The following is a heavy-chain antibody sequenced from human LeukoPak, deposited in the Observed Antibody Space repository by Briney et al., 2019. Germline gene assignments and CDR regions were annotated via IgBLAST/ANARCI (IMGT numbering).Heavy chain of an antibody. V-gene: IGHV3-23*01. CDR3: AKEYTGTFSPFPSYFDT. J-gene: IGHJ4*02. CDR2: ITGRGGRT. D-gene: IGHD1-26*01. Sequence: GGSLRLSCAASGFPFWRYAIMWVRQSRGKGLEWVSAITGRGGRTYYADSVKGRFTLSRDNYKHTLYLQMNSLTAEDTAIYYCAKEYTGTFSPFPSYFDTCGPRTLVTAS. CDR1: GFPFWRYA.